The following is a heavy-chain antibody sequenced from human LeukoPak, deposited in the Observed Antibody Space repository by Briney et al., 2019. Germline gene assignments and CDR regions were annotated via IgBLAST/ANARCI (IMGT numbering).Heavy chain of an antibody. Sequence: SETLSLTCTVSGGSISSSSYYWGWIRQPPGKGLEWIGHMYTSGSTNYNPSLKSRVTISVDMSKNQFSLKLRSVTAADTAVYFCARDTRYGSGSYYTLAGPNYYYYIDVWGKGTTVTISS. CDR2: MYTSGST. D-gene: IGHD3-10*01. CDR3: ARDTRYGSGSYYTLAGPNYYYYIDV. J-gene: IGHJ6*03. V-gene: IGHV4-61*05. CDR1: GGSISSSSYY.